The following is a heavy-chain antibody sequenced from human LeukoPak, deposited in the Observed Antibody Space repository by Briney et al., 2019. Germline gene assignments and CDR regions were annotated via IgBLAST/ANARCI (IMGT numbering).Heavy chain of an antibody. J-gene: IGHJ5*02. CDR1: GDSLSSGSSY. CDR2: IYYSGCT. D-gene: IGHD3-22*01. CDR3: ARDKIPYDSSAA. Sequence: PSETLSLTCTVSGDSLSSGSSYWSWLRQLPGKGLEWIGYIYYSGCTYYNPSLRSRVSMSVDTSKNQFSLNLNSVTAADTAVYYCARDKIPYDSSAAWGQGTLVTVSS. V-gene: IGHV4-31*03.